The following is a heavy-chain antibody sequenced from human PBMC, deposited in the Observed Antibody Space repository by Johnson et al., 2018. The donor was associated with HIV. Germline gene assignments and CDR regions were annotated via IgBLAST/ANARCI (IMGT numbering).Heavy chain of an antibody. CDR3: ARGTLAAFDI. J-gene: IGHJ3*02. D-gene: IGHD2-2*01. Sequence: EVQLVESGGGLVQPGGSLRLSCAASGFTFSRYWMSWVRQAPGKGLEWVANIKQDGSEKYYEDSVKGRFTISRDNAKNSVYLQMNSLRAEDTAVYYCARGTLAAFDIWGQGTMVTVSS. V-gene: IGHV3-7*05. CDR2: IKQDGSEK. CDR1: GFTFSRYW.